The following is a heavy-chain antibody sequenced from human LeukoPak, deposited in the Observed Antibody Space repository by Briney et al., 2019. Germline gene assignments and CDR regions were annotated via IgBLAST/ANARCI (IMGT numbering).Heavy chain of an antibody. V-gene: IGHV4-34*01. D-gene: IGHD2-2*02. CDR1: SGSFSGYY. Sequence: SETLSLTCAVYSGSFSGYYWSWIRQPPGKGLEWIGEINHSGSTNYNPSLKSRVTISVDTPKNQFSLKLSSVTAADTAVYYCAALSPQYLFDYWGQGTLVTVSS. J-gene: IGHJ4*02. CDR2: INHSGST. CDR3: AALSPQYLFDY.